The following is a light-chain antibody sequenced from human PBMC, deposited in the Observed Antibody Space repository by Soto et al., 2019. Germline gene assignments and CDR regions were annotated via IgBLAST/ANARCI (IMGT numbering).Light chain of an antibody. J-gene: IGLJ1*01. V-gene: IGLV2-14*01. CDR3: SSHTSSRTYV. CDR2: EVT. Sequence: QSVLTQPASVSGSPGQSLTISCTGTSSDVGTYNYVSWYQQHPGKAPKLIIYEVTNRPSGVSNRFSGSESGNTASLTISGLQPEDEADYYCSSHTSSRTYVFGTGTKLTVL. CDR1: SSDVGTYNY.